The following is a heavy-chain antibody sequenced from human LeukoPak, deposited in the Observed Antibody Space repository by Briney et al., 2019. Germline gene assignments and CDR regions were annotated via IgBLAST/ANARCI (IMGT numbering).Heavy chain of an antibody. Sequence: PGGSLRLSCAASGFTFSSYWMHWVRQAPGKGLVWVSCINSDGSSTSYADSVKGRFTISRDNAKNTLYLQMNSLRAEDTAVYYCARNMVPKGREGFDYWGQGTLVTVSS. CDR1: GFTFSSYW. J-gene: IGHJ4*02. D-gene: IGHD4/OR15-4a*01. CDR2: INSDGSST. CDR3: ARNMVPKGREGFDY. V-gene: IGHV3-74*01.